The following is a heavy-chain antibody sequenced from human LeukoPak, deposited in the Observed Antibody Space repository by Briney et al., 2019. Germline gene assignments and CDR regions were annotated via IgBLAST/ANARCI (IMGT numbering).Heavy chain of an antibody. CDR1: GGTFSSYA. V-gene: IGHV1-69*06. CDR3: VRGERGILFNWFDP. Sequence: GASVKVSCKASGGTFSSYAISWVRQAPGQGLEWMGGIIPIFGTANYAQKFQGRVTITADKSTSTAYMELSSLRSEDTAVYYCVRGERGILFNWFDPWGQGTLVTVSS. J-gene: IGHJ5*02. CDR2: IIPIFGTA. D-gene: IGHD3-16*01.